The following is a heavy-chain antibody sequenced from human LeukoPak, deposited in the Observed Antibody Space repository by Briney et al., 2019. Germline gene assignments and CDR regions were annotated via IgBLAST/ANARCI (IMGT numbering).Heavy chain of an antibody. V-gene: IGHV5-51*01. CDR3: ARLASRAYYVGEY. D-gene: IGHD3-22*01. Sequence: GESLKISCKGSAYWFIRYWAGWRLQMPGQGLEWMGIIYPGDSETRYTPSFQGQVTFSVDESISTAYLQWSSLKASDTAMYYCARLASRAYYVGEYWGQGTLVTVSS. J-gene: IGHJ4*02. CDR2: IYPGDSET. CDR1: AYWFIRYW.